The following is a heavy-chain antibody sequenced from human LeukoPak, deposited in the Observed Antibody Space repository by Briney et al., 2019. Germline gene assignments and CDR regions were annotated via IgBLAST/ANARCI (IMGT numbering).Heavy chain of an antibody. Sequence: PSETLSLTCTVSGGSISSYYWSWIRQPAGKGLEWIGRIYNTGNTNYNPSLQSRVAVSVDTSKNQFSLKLSSVTAEDTAIYYCARDFSSSSTVYYYYYMDVWGKGTTVTVSS. J-gene: IGHJ6*03. V-gene: IGHV4-4*07. CDR2: IYNTGNT. CDR3: ARDFSSSSTVYYYYYMDV. D-gene: IGHD6-6*01. CDR1: GGSISSYY.